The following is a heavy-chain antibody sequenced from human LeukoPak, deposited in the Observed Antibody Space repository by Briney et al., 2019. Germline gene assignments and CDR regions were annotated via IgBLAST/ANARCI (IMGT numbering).Heavy chain of an antibody. V-gene: IGHV4-39*07. CDR2: IYYSGST. J-gene: IGHJ5*02. Sequence: SETLSLTCTVSGDSISSSSSYWGWIRQPPGEGLEWIGSIYYSGSTYCNTSLKSRVTISVDTSKNQFSLKLSSVTAADTAVYYCARRPGYSYGLGWFDPWGQGTLVTVSS. CDR3: ARRPGYSYGLGWFDP. CDR1: GDSISSSSSY. D-gene: IGHD5-18*01.